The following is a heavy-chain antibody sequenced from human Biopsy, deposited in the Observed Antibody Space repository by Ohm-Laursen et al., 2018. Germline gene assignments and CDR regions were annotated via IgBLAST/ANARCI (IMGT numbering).Heavy chain of an antibody. CDR1: GGSISSRNHY. CDR2: VYYSGST. D-gene: IGHD3-3*01. J-gene: IGHJ4*02. CDR3: ARHSLDDFWSGAHYYFDY. V-gene: IGHV4-39*01. Sequence: SDTLSLTWGVSGGSISSRNHYWGWLRQPPGKGLEWIGHVYYSGSTFYNSSLESRVTVSVDTSKNQFHLRLTSMSASDTAVYYCARHSLDDFWSGAHYYFDYWGLGTLVIVSS.